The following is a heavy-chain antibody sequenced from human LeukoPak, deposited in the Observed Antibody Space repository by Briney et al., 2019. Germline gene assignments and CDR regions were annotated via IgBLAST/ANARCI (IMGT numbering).Heavy chain of an antibody. V-gene: IGHV3-23*01. CDR3: AKAVYDSSGSFGF. CDR1: GFSFSTYA. Sequence: GGSLRLSCAASGFSFSTYAMTWVRRAPGKGLEWVSGISGSGGSPYYADSVKGRFTISRDTSENTLYLQMNSLRAEDTAVYYCAKAVYDSSGSFGFWGQGTLVTVSS. D-gene: IGHD3-22*01. J-gene: IGHJ4*02. CDR2: ISGSGGSP.